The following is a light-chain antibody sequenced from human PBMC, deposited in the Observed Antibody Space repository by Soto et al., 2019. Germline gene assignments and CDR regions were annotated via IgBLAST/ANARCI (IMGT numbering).Light chain of an antibody. J-gene: IGKJ4*01. CDR3: QQYKDWTPNIT. V-gene: IGKV3-15*01. CDR1: QSVSTD. CDR2: GAY. Sequence: EIVMTQSPATLSVSPGERATLSCRASQSVSTDLAWYQQKPGQAPRLLIYGAYTMATGIPGRFSGSGYGTEFTLTISSLQSEDFAVYYCQQYKDWTPNITFGGGTKVEIK.